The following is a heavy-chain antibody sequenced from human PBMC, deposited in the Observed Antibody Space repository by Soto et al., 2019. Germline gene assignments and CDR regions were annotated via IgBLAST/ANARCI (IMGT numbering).Heavy chain of an antibody. Sequence: EVQLVESGGGLVKPGGSLRLSCAASGFTFSRYNMNWVRQAPGKRLELVSSISGSSTYIDYADSVKGRFTISRDNAKNSLYLQLNSLRAEDTAVYYCARSHNGDHYYGLDVWGQGTTVTVSS. D-gene: IGHD4-17*01. CDR2: ISGSSTYI. J-gene: IGHJ6*02. V-gene: IGHV3-21*02. CDR1: GFTFSRYN. CDR3: ARSHNGDHYYGLDV.